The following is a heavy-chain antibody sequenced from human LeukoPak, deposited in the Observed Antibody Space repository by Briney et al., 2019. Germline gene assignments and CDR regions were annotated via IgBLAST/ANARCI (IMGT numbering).Heavy chain of an antibody. CDR1: GGSFSGSY. CDR3: ATGLSYYYGMDV. CDR2: INHSGST. V-gene: IGHV4-34*01. D-gene: IGHD1-14*01. Sequence: SETLSLTCAVYGGSFSGSYWSWIRQPPGKGLEWIGEINHSGSTNYNPSLKSRVTISVDTSKNQFSLKLSSVTAADTAVYYCATGLSYYYGMDVWGQGTTVTVSS. J-gene: IGHJ6*02.